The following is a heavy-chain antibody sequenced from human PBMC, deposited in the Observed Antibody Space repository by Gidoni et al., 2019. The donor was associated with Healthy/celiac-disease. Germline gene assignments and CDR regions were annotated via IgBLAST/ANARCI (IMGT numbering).Heavy chain of an antibody. CDR1: GSTVSSNY. J-gene: IGHJ4*02. CDR3: VRGRRSGWGFDY. Sequence: EVQLVESGGGLIQPGGSLSPSCAASGSTVSSNYMSWVRQAPGKGLEWVSVIYSGGSTYYADSVKGRFTISRDDSKNTLFLQMNSLRADDTAVYYCVRGRRSGWGFDYWGQGTLVTVSS. CDR2: IYSGGST. V-gene: IGHV3-53*01. D-gene: IGHD6-19*01.